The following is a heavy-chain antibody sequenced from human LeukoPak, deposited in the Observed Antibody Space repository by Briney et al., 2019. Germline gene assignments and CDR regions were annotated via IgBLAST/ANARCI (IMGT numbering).Heavy chain of an antibody. CDR3: ARIKRERTGPPDAFDI. D-gene: IGHD3/OR15-3a*01. CDR1: GFTFTQYS. V-gene: IGHV3-48*01. CDR2: LSSSGTTM. J-gene: IGHJ3*02. Sequence: GGSLRLSCTASGFTFTQYSMNWVRQAPGKGLEWVSYLSSSGTTMYYADSVKGRFTMSRDSATNSLSLQMTSLRAEDTAVYYCARIKRERTGPPDAFDIWAKGQWSPSL.